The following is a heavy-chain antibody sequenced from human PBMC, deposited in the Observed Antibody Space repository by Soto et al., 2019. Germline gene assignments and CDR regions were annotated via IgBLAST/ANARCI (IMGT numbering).Heavy chain of an antibody. CDR1: GFTLSDYY. CDR2: ISISGTTI. V-gene: IGHV3-11*01. Sequence: QVQLVESGGGLVKPGGSLRLSCAASGFTLSDYYMTCIRQAPVKGLEWVSDISISGTTIHYADSVRGRFTISRDNAKNSLWLQMNTLRAEDTAVYYFARFRGDGYYNFWGQGTLVTVSS. CDR3: ARFRGDGYYNF. D-gene: IGHD3-9*01. J-gene: IGHJ4*02.